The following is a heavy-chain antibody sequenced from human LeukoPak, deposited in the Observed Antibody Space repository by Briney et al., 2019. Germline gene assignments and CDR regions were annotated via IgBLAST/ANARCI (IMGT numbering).Heavy chain of an antibody. V-gene: IGHV3-15*01. Sequence: TGRSLRLSCAAYGFTFSSAWVRWVRQAPGKGLEWVGRIKTDTYGETTDYAAPVKGRFTISRDDSTNTLYLQMDPLESEDTASYYCTTLYGLHFASWGQGARVTVSS. J-gene: IGHJ4*02. CDR3: TTLYGLHFAS. D-gene: IGHD2/OR15-2a*01. CDR2: IKTDTYGETT. CDR1: GFTFSSAW.